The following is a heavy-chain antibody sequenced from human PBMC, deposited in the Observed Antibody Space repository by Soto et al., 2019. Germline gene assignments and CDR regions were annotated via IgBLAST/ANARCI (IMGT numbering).Heavy chain of an antibody. V-gene: IGHV4-61*01. J-gene: IGHJ6*02. CDR3: ARACSGGSCFRDYYYGMDV. CDR2: IYYSGST. CDR1: DDCVSSRSYY. D-gene: IGHD2-15*01. Sequence: LNCTVYDDCVSSRSYYWSWIRQPPGKGLEWIGYIYYSGSTNYNPSLKSRVTISVDTSKNQFSLKLSSVTAADTAVYYCARACSGGSCFRDYYYGMDVWGQGTTVT.